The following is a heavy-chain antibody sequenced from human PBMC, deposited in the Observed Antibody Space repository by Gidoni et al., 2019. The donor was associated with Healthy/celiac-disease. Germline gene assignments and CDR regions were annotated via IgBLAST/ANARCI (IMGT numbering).Heavy chain of an antibody. V-gene: IGHV4-59*08. Sequence: QVQLQESGPGLVKPSETLSLTCTVSGGSISSYYWSWIRQPPGKGLEWIGYIYYSGSTNYNPSLKSRVTISVDTSKNQFSLKLSSVTAADTAVYYCARLGSSWYNGFDPWGQGTLVTVSS. CDR2: IYYSGST. D-gene: IGHD6-13*01. J-gene: IGHJ5*02. CDR3: ARLGSSWYNGFDP. CDR1: GGSISSYY.